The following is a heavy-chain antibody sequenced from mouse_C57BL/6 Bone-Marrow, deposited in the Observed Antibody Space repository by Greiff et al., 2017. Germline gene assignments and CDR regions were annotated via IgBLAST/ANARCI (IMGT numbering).Heavy chain of an antibody. CDR2: ISSGGSYT. V-gene: IGHV5-6*03. D-gene: IGHD1-2*01. CDR1: GFTFSSYG. CDR3: ARDGYTPAMDY. Sequence: EVKLVESGGGLVKPGGSLKLSCAASGFTFSSYGMSWVRQTPDKRLEWVATISSGGSYTYYPDSVKGRFTISRDNAKNTLYLQMSSLKSEDTAMYYCARDGYTPAMDYWGQGTSVTVSS. J-gene: IGHJ4*01.